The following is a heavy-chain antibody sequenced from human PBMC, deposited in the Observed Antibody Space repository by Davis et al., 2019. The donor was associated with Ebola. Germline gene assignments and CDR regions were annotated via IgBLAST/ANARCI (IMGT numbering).Heavy chain of an antibody. CDR2: MNPYSGNA. CDR3: ARAPAGSNWNYGGNWFDP. D-gene: IGHD1-7*01. V-gene: IGHV1-8*01. CDR1: GYTFTNYD. Sequence: ASVKVSCKASGYTFTNYDINWVRQATGQGLEWMGWMNPYSGNAGYAQKFQGRVSMTRTTSISTAHMELSSLRSDDTAVYYCARAPAGSNWNYGGNWFDPWGQGTLVSVSS. J-gene: IGHJ5*02.